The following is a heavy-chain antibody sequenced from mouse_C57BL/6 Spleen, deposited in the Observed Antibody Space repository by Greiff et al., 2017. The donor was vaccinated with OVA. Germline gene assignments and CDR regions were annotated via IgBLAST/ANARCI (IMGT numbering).Heavy chain of an antibody. V-gene: IGHV1-64*01. CDR3: AIYYDYVYYAMDY. D-gene: IGHD2-4*01. Sequence: QVQLQQPGAELVKPGASVKLSCKASGYTFTSYWMHWVKQRPGQGLEWIGMIHPNSGSTNYNEKFKSKATLTVDKSSSTAYMQLSSLTSEDSAVYYCAIYYDYVYYAMDYWGQGTSVTVSS. J-gene: IGHJ4*01. CDR1: GYTFTSYW. CDR2: IHPNSGST.